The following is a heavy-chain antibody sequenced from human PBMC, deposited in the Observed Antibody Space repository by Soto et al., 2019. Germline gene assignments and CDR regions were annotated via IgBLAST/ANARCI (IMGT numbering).Heavy chain of an antibody. CDR1: GGTFSSYA. V-gene: IGHV1-69*01. CDR3: ARDSPRYYYDSSGPTNDAFDI. CDR2: IIPIFGTA. D-gene: IGHD3-22*01. Sequence: QVQLVQSGAEVKKPGSSVKVSCKASGGTFSSYAISWVRQAPGQGLEWMGGIIPIFGTANYAHKFQGRVTITADESTSTAYMELSSLRSEDTAVYYCARDSPRYYYDSSGPTNDAFDIWGQGTMVTVSS. J-gene: IGHJ3*02.